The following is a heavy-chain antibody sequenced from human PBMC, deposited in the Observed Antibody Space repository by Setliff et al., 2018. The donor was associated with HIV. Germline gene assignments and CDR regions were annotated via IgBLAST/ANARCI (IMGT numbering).Heavy chain of an antibody. CDR2: INPSDNRT. J-gene: IGHJ4*02. CDR3: ARDRPLDTPGMGLYLDY. V-gene: IGHV1-46*02. D-gene: IGHD2-15*01. CDR1: GYTFNNYY. Sequence: ASVKVSCKASGYTFNNYYMHWVRQAPGQGLEWMGIINPSDNRTYYAQKFQGRVTMTRDTSTSSAYMELTSLTSDDTAVYYCARDRPLDTPGMGLYLDYWGQGTLVTVSS.